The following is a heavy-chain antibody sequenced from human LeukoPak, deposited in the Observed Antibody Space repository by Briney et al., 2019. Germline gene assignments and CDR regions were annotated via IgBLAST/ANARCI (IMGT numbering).Heavy chain of an antibody. V-gene: IGHV3-21*01. D-gene: IGHD6-6*01. CDR2: ISSSSSYI. J-gene: IGHJ3*02. CDR3: ARDGSSSSWTPDAFDI. CDR1: GFTFSSYS. Sequence: PGGSLRLSCAASGFTFSSYSMNWVRQAPGEGLEWVSSISSSSSYIYYADSVKGRFTISRDNAKNSLYLQMNSLRAEDTAVYYCARDGSSSSWTPDAFDIWGQGTMVTVSS.